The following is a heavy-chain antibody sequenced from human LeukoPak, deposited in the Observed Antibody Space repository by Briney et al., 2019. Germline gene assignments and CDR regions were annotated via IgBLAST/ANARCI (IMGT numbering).Heavy chain of an antibody. D-gene: IGHD3-22*01. CDR3: ARVVRTTMIVSGADI. J-gene: IGHJ3*02. CDR1: GYTFTGYY. Sequence: ASVKVSCRASGYTFTGYYMFWLRQAPGQGLEWMGRINPNSGGTNYAQKFQGRVTMTRDTSITTAYMELSRLRSDDTAVYYCARVVRTTMIVSGADIWGQGTMVTVSS. CDR2: INPNSGGT. V-gene: IGHV1-2*06.